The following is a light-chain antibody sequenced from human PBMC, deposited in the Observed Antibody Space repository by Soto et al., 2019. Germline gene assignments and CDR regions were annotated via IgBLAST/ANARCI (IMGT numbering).Light chain of an antibody. CDR3: SSYTSSSTYV. Sequence: QSVLTQPASVSGSPGQSITISCTGTSSDVGGYNYVSWYQQHPGKAPKLMIYDVSNRPSGVSNRFSGSKSGSTASLTFSGLQAEDEADYYCSSYTSSSTYVFGTGTKVTVL. V-gene: IGLV2-14*01. CDR1: SSDVGGYNY. CDR2: DVS. J-gene: IGLJ1*01.